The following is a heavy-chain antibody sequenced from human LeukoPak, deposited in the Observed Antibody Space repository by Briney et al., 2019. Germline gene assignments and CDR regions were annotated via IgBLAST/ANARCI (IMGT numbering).Heavy chain of an antibody. CDR1: GFTFSNAW. Sequence: GGSLRLSCAASGFTFSNAWMSWVRQAPGKGLEWVGRIKSKTDGGTTDYAAPVKGRFTISRDDSKNTLYLQMNSLKTEDTAVYYCSFPRLIPRAGYFDYWGQGTLVTVSS. CDR2: IKSKTDGGTT. J-gene: IGHJ4*02. V-gene: IGHV3-15*01. D-gene: IGHD6-13*01. CDR3: SFPRLIPRAGYFDY.